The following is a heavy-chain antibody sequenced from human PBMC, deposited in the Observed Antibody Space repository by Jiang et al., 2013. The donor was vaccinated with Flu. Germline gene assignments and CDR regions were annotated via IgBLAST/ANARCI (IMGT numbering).Heavy chain of an antibody. CDR1: GFTFSYYQ. J-gene: IGHJ4*02. D-gene: IGHD3-9*01. V-gene: IGHV3-30*02. CDR3: ATLRGSAYDTYLADY. CDR2: IRFDGSDK. Sequence: QLLESGGGVVQPGGSLRLSCAASGFTFSYYQMYWVRQAPGKGLEWVASIRFDGSDKYYAESVKGRFTISRDNSKNTLYLQMDSLRIEDTSMYYCATLRGSAYDTYLADYWGQGILVTVSS.